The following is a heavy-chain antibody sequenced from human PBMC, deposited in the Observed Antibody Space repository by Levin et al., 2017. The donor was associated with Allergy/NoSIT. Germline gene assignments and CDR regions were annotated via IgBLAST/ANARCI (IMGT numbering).Heavy chain of an antibody. CDR2: SDPGDDEK. D-gene: IGHD6-13*01. CDR1: GYSFTSYW. Sequence: GESLKISCKGSGYSFTSYWIGWVRQMPGKGLEWMGMSDPGDDEKRESPSFQGQVTISAAKSISTAYLQWSSLKASDTAMYYCARHRGISAAGTDWGQGTTVTVSS. CDR3: ARHRGISAAGTD. V-gene: IGHV5-51*01. J-gene: IGHJ6*02.